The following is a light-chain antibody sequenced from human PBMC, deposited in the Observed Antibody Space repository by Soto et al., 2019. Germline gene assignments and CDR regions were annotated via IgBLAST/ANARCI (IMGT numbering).Light chain of an antibody. CDR2: DAS. V-gene: IGKV1-5*01. Sequence: DIQVTQSPSTLSASVGDRVSVTCRASQSISSWLAWYQQKPGKAPKLLIYDASSLESGVPSRFSGSGSETDFTLTITSLQPEDFATYYCQQSYGTPITFGQGTRLEIK. CDR3: QQSYGTPIT. CDR1: QSISSW. J-gene: IGKJ5*01.